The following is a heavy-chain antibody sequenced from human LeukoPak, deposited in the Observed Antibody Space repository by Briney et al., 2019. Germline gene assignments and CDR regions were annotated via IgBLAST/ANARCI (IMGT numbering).Heavy chain of an antibody. J-gene: IGHJ4*02. CDR2: IYYSGST. Sequence: SETLSLTCTVSGGSISSSSYYWGWIRQPPGKGLEWIGSIYYSGSTYYNPSLKSRVTISVDTSKNQFSLKLSSVTAADTAVYYCARRLYWGRPFDCWGQGTLVTVSS. D-gene: IGHD7-27*01. V-gene: IGHV4-39*01. CDR1: GGSISSSSYY. CDR3: ARRLYWGRPFDC.